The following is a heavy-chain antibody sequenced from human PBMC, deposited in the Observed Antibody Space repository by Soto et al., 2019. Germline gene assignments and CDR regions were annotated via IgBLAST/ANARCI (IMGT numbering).Heavy chain of an antibody. V-gene: IGHV4-59*04. J-gene: IGHJ5*02. CDR2: IYYSGSS. CDR1: GCSISSYY. Sequence: SETLSLTCTVSGCSISSYYWSWIRQPPGKGLEWIGSIYYSGSSSYNPSLKSRVTMSVDTSKKQLSLRLRSVTAADTAVYYCARLHCDSPNCVPLDPWGQGTLVTVSS. CDR3: ARLHCDSPNCVPLDP. D-gene: IGHD2-2*01.